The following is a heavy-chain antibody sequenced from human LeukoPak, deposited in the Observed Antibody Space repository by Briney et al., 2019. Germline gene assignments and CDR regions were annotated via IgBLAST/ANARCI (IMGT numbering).Heavy chain of an antibody. CDR2: ISSSGSTI. J-gene: IGHJ4*02. V-gene: IGHV3-48*03. CDR1: GFIFSGYE. CDR3: ARPYDSSGYFSLGY. D-gene: IGHD3-22*01. Sequence: GGSLRLSCAASGFIFSGYEMNWGREAPGEGLEYISYISSSGSTIYYGDSVKGRFTISRDNAKSSLYLQMNSLRAEDTAVYYCARPYDSSGYFSLGYWGQGTLVTVSS.